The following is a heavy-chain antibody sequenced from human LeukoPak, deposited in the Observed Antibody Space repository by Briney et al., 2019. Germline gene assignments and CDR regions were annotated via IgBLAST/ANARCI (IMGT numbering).Heavy chain of an antibody. V-gene: IGHV4-39*07. CDR3: ARDQGRWLVRTFGY. D-gene: IGHD6-19*01. Sequence: PSETLSLTCTVSGGSISSSSSYWGWIRQSPGKGLDWIGSIYYSGSTYYNPSLKSRVTISVDTSKNQFSLKLSSVTAAGTAMYYCARDQGRWLVRTFGYWGQGTLVTVSS. CDR2: IYYSGST. CDR1: GGSISSSSSY. J-gene: IGHJ4*02.